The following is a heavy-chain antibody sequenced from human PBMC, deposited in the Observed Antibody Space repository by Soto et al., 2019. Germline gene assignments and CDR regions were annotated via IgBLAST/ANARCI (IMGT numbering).Heavy chain of an antibody. Sequence: QLLESGGGLIQPGGSLRLSCAASGFTLSRYAMSWVRQAPGKGLEWVSAISGSGGSTKYADSVKGRFTIFRDNSENALHLKMNSPSAEDAALYCCAKDRGFSRDAIFVVVIAGRIEYNWFGPWGQGTPVTVSS. CDR3: AKDRGFSRDAIFVVVIAGRIEYNWFGP. D-gene: IGHD3-3*01. CDR1: GFTLSRYA. CDR2: ISGSGGST. V-gene: IGHV3-23*01. J-gene: IGHJ5*02.